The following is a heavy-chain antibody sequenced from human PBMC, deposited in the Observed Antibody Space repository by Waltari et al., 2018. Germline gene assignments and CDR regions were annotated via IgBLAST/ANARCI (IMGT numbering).Heavy chain of an antibody. D-gene: IGHD2-21*02. V-gene: IGHV5-51*01. Sequence: EVQLVQSGAEVKKPGESLKISCKGSGYSFTSYWIGWVRQMPGNGLECMGIIYPGYCDTRVSPSFQGQVTISADKSISTADLQWSSLKASDTAMYYCASSKSSYGGGDCYSRAFEIWGQGTMVTVSS. CDR3: ASSKSSYGGGDCYSRAFEI. CDR1: GYSFTSYW. CDR2: IYPGYCDT. J-gene: IGHJ3*02.